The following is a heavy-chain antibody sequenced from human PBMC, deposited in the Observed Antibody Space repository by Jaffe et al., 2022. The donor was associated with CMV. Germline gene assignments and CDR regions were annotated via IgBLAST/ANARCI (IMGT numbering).Heavy chain of an antibody. V-gene: IGHV3-7*03. CDR1: GFTFSSYW. D-gene: IGHD6-6*01. CDR3: AREGSSSSRYYYYYYYMDV. CDR2: IKQDGSEK. Sequence: EVQLVESGGGLVQPGGSLRLSCAASGFTFSSYWMSWVRQAPGKGLEWVANIKQDGSEKYYVDSVKGRFTISRDNAKNSLYLQMNSLRAEDTAVYYCAREGSSSSRYYYYYYYMDVWGKGTTVTVSS. J-gene: IGHJ6*03.